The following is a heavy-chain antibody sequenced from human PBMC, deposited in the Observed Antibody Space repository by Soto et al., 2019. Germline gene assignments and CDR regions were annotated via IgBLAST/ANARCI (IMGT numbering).Heavy chain of an antibody. CDR1: GYTFTSYA. V-gene: IGHV1-3*01. J-gene: IGHJ4*02. D-gene: IGHD1-1*01. CDR3: ARDFNWASDY. CDR2: INAGNGNR. Sequence: ASVKVSCKASGYTFTSYAMHWVRQAPGQRLEWMGWINAGNGNRKYSQRFQGRVTIASDTSASTGYMELSSLRSEDTAVYSCARDFNWASDYWGRGTLVTVSS.